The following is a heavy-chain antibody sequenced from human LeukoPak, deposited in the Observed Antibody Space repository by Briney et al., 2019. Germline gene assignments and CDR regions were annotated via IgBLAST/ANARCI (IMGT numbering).Heavy chain of an antibody. J-gene: IGHJ4*02. CDR3: ARDPVSAYYFDY. CDR2: IHYSGST. Sequence: SETLSLTCTVSGGSISSSNYYWGWIRQPPGKGLEWIGSIHYSGSTYHNPSLKSRVTISVDTSKNQFSLNLRSVTAADTAVYYCARDPVSAYYFDYWGQGTLVTVSS. D-gene: IGHD3-16*02. V-gene: IGHV4-39*07. CDR1: GGSISSSNYY.